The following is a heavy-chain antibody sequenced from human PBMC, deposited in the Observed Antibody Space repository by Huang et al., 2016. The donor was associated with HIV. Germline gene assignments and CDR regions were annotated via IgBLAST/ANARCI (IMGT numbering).Heavy chain of an antibody. D-gene: IGHD6-19*01. Sequence: EVQLVESGGGLVQPGGSLRVSCAASGVSISTYWMSWVRQTTGKGLEWVASIKKEGSEKDYVVSVNGRFIISRDNAKNSLYLQMKSLRAEETAVYYCTRGPLRRLIHRYFNHWGQGTLVTISS. J-gene: IGHJ1*01. CDR2: IKKEGSEK. V-gene: IGHV3-7*01. CDR1: GVSISTYW. CDR3: TRGPLRRLIHRYFNH.